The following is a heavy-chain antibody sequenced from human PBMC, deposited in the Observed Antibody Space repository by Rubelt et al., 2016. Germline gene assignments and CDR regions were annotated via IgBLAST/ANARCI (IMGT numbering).Heavy chain of an antibody. J-gene: IGHJ4*02. V-gene: IGHV3-48*04. CDR2: IGSGRSPI. CDR3: ARESFDSSGQAYYFDY. Sequence: ISYIGSGRSPIYYADSVKGRFIISRDNAGNSLFLQMNSLRAEDTAMYYCARESFDSSGQAYYFDYWGQGTLVTVSS. D-gene: IGHD3-22*01.